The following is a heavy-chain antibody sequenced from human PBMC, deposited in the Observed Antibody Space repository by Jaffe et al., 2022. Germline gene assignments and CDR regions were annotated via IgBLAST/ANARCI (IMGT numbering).Heavy chain of an antibody. CDR2: VSDSGSHT. Sequence: EVQLLESGGGLVQPGGSLRVSCAASGFTFSTYAMSWVRQAPGKGLEWVSVVSDSGSHTYYADSVKGRFTISRDNSNNTVFLQMNSLRAGDTAIYYCAKGERSLGAVSSIDYWGQGTLVTVSS. J-gene: IGHJ4*02. V-gene: IGHV3-23*01. CDR3: AKGERSLGAVSSIDY. CDR1: GFTFSTYA. D-gene: IGHD2-8*01.